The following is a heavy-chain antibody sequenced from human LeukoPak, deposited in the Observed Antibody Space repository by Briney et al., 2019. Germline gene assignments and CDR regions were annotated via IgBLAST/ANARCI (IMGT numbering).Heavy chain of an antibody. J-gene: IGHJ4*02. CDR1: GCSISSYH. CDR3: ARDPGPYYCGSGSPYYFDY. CDR2: IYYSGST. Sequence: PSETLSLTCTVSGCSISSYHWSWIRQPPGKGLEWIGYIYYSGSTNYNPSLKSRVTVSVDTSKNQFSLKLSSVTAADTAVYYCARDPGPYYCGSGSPYYFDYWGQGTLVTVSS. V-gene: IGHV4-59*01. D-gene: IGHD3-10*01.